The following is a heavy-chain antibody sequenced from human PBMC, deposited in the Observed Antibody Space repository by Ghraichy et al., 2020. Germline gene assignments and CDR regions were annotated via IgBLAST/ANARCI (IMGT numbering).Heavy chain of an antibody. CDR1: GGSINNYY. V-gene: IGHV4-59*01. J-gene: IGHJ6*02. CDR3: ARDRAVFGPGGMDV. Sequence: SENLSLTCTVSGGSINNYYWSWIRQPPGKGLEWIGFIYYSGGANYNPSLKSRATISVDASMTQFSLRLSSVTAADTAVYYCARDRAVFGPGGMDVWGQGTTATVSS. D-gene: IGHD3-3*01. CDR2: IYYSGGA.